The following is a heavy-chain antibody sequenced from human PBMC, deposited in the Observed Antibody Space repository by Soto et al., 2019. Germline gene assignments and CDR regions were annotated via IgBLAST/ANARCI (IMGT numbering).Heavy chain of an antibody. V-gene: IGHV3-23*01. CDR3: ARGGSSWEYYYYYGMDV. CDR2: ISGSGGST. D-gene: IGHD6-13*01. Sequence: TGGSLRLSCAASGFTFSSYAMSWVRQAPGKGLEWVSAISGSGGSTYYADSVKGRFTISRDNSKNTLYLQMNSLRAEDTAVYYCARGGSSWEYYYYYGMDVWGQGTTVTVSS. CDR1: GFTFSSYA. J-gene: IGHJ6*02.